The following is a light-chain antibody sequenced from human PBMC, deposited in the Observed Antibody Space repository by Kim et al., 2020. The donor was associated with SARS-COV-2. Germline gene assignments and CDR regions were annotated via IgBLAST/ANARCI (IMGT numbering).Light chain of an antibody. CDR2: YDN. J-gene: IGLJ3*02. Sequence: APGKTASITCGGDDIGSKSVHWYQQKPGQAPVLVIYYDNNRPSGIPERFSGSKYGNTATLTISRAEAGDEADYYCQVWDSTSYHVVFGGGTQLTVL. V-gene: IGLV3-21*04. CDR1: DIGSKS. CDR3: QVWDSTSYHVV.